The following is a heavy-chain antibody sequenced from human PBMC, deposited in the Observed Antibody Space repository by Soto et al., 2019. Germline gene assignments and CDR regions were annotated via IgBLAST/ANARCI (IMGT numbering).Heavy chain of an antibody. V-gene: IGHV3-7*01. CDR1: GLTFSSNW. CDR2: IKQDGNEK. Sequence: PGGSLRLSCAASGLTFSSNWMSWVRQAPGRGLECVANIKQDGNEKYYADSVKGRFTISRDNSKNTLYLQMNSLRAEDTAIYYCAKDVGNSWSYYFDYWGQGTLVTVSS. D-gene: IGHD6-13*01. J-gene: IGHJ4*02. CDR3: AKDVGNSWSYYFDY.